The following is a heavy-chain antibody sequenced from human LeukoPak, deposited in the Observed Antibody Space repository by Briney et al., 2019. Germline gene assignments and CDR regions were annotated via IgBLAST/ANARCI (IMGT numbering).Heavy chain of an antibody. CDR1: GYTFTGYY. V-gene: IGHV1-2*04. D-gene: IGHD2-2*01. Sequence: VASVKVSCKASGYTFTGYYMHWVRQAPGQGLEWMGWINPNSGGTNYAQKFQGWVTMTRDTSISTAYMELSRLRSDDTAVYYCARGYCSSTSCYIHYYYYGMDVWGQGTTVTVSS. CDR2: INPNSGGT. J-gene: IGHJ6*02. CDR3: ARGYCSSTSCYIHYYYYGMDV.